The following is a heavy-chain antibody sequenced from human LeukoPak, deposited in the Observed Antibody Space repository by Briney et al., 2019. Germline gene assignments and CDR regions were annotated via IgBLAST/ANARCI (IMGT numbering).Heavy chain of an antibody. CDR2: ISDTGATT. Sequence: PGGTLRLSCAGSGFTFSSYAMSWVRQAPGKGLEWVSSISDTGATTYDADSVKGRFTISRDNSRSTLHLQMNSLRAEDTALYYCAKDTSIGRYCTNGVCSPFDYWDQGTLVTVSS. V-gene: IGHV3-23*01. CDR3: AKDTSIGRYCTNGVCSPFDY. J-gene: IGHJ4*02. D-gene: IGHD2-8*01. CDR1: GFTFSSYA.